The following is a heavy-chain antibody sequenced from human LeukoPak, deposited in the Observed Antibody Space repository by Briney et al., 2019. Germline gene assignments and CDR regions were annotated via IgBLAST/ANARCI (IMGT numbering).Heavy chain of an antibody. J-gene: IGHJ4*02. CDR3: ASHRRSGYYYYFDY. D-gene: IGHD3-22*01. CDR1: GDSISNYF. V-gene: IGHV4-59*08. Sequence: SETLSLTCTVSGDSISNYFWSWIRQPPGKGLEWIGYIYYSGSSNYNPSLKSRVTISVDTSKNQFSLKLSSVTAADTAVYYCASHRRSGYYYYFDYWGQGTLVTVSS. CDR2: IYYSGSS.